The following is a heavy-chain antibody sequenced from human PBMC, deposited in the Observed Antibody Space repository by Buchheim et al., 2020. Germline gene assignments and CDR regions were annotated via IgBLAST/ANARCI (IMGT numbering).Heavy chain of an antibody. V-gene: IGHV4-31*03. CDR3: ARGATYYYDSSGEITYYFDY. D-gene: IGHD3-22*01. CDR2: IYYCGST. CDR1: GGSISSGGYY. Sequence: QVQLQESGPGLVKPSQTLSLTCTVSGGSISSGGYYWSWIRQHPGKGLAWIGYIYYCGSTYYNPSLKSRVTISVDTSKNQFSLKLSSETAADTAVYYCARGATYYYDSSGEITYYFDYWGQGTL. J-gene: IGHJ4*02.